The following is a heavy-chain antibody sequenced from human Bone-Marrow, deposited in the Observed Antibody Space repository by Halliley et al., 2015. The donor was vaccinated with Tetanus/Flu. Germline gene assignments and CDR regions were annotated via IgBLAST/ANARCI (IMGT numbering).Heavy chain of an antibody. V-gene: IGHV3-64*02. Sequence: GLECLSALSGEGRKTYYADPVRGRFPISRENAKNALYLQMGRVRTDDGAVYYCAREEKGDLDSWGQGTLVTVSS. CDR3: AREEKGDLDS. J-gene: IGHJ4*02. CDR2: LSGEGRKT. D-gene: IGHD3-16*01.